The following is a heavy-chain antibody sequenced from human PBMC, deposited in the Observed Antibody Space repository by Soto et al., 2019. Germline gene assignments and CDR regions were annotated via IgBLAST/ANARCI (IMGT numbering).Heavy chain of an antibody. CDR1: GYMFITYG. Sequence: ASVKVSCKASGYMFITYGFNWVRQAPGQGLEWMGWMSTSNGDTKTAQKFKGRVKMTSETSTTTVYMELTNLRSDDTAAYYCAGARYFATVHRQWWYFDLWGRVTLV. D-gene: IGHD3-10*01. CDR3: AGARYFATVHRQWWYFDL. CDR2: MSTSNGDT. V-gene: IGHV1-18*01. J-gene: IGHJ2*01.